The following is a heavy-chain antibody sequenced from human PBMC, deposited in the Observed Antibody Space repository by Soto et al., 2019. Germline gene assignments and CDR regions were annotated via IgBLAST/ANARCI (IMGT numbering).Heavy chain of an antibody. Sequence: QVQLVQSGAEVKKPGASVKVSCKASGYTLTSYGISWVRQAPGQGLEWMGWISAYNGNTNYAQKLQGRVTMTTDTSTSTAHMELTVLRSDDTVVYYCASAYPTSYSYNCMDVWGQGTTVTVSS. J-gene: IGHJ6*02. CDR1: GYTLTSYG. CDR3: ASAYPTSYSYNCMDV. CDR2: ISAYNGNT. D-gene: IGHD2-2*01. V-gene: IGHV1-18*01.